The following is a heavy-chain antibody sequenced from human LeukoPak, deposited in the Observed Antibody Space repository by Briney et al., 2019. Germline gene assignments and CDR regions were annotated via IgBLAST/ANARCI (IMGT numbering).Heavy chain of an antibody. CDR2: ISHSGST. CDR1: GGSISSINW. V-gene: IGHV4-4*02. J-gene: IGHJ4*02. CDR3: ARQTGSGLFILP. D-gene: IGHD3/OR15-3a*01. Sequence: SETLSLTCAVSGGSISSINWWSWVRQPPGKGLEWIGEISHSGSTNYNPSLKSRLTISVDKSKNQFSLKLSSVTAADTAVYYCARQTGSGLFILPGGQGTLVTVSS.